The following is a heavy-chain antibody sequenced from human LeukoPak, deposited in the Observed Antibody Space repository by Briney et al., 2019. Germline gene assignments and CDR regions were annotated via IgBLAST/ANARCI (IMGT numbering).Heavy chain of an antibody. Sequence: SETLSLTCTVSGGSISSHYWSWIRQPPGKGLEWIGYIYYSGSTNYNPSLKSRVTISVDTSKNQFSLKLSSVTAADTAVYYCASGYCSGGSRYLFDYWGQGTLVTVSS. CDR2: IYYSGST. V-gene: IGHV4-59*11. CDR3: ASGYCSGGSRYLFDY. J-gene: IGHJ4*02. CDR1: GGSISSHY. D-gene: IGHD2-15*01.